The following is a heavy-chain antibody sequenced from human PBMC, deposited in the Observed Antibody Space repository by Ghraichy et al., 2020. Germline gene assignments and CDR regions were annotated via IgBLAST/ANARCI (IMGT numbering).Heavy chain of an antibody. V-gene: IGHV3-48*02. CDR1: GLTFSGYG. D-gene: IGHD2-15*01. CDR3: ARASSVVRFYYYAGMDV. J-gene: IGHJ6*02. Sequence: GGSLRLSCVGSGLTFSGYGMNWVRRSPGKGLEWVSYITSRGRSVFYADSVKGRFTISRDNAQNSLYLQMNRLRDEDTATYYCARASSVVRFYYYAGMDVWGQGTTVTVS. CDR2: ITSRGRSV.